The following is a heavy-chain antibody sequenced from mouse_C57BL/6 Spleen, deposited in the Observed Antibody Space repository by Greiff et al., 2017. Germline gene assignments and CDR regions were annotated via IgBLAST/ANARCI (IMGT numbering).Heavy chain of an antibody. CDR3: ARSGWDGFDY. J-gene: IGHJ2*01. CDR1: GYAFSSYW. V-gene: IGHV1-80*01. Sequence: LQQSGASVKISCKASGYAFSSYWMNWVKQRPGKGLEWIGQIYPGDGDTNYNGKFKGKATLTADKSSSTAYMQLSSLTSEDSAVYFCARSGWDGFDYWGQGTTLTVSS. CDR2: IYPGDGDT. D-gene: IGHD3-2*02.